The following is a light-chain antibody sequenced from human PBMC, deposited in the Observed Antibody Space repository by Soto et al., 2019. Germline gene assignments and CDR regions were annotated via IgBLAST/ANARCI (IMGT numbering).Light chain of an antibody. Sequence: ELVLTQPPGTLTLSPGERATLSCRASQSVSSSYLAWYQQKPGQAPRLLIYGASSRATGIPDRFSGSGSGTDFTLTISRLEPEDFAVYYCQQYGSSPLTFGGGTKV. V-gene: IGKV3-20*01. CDR3: QQYGSSPLT. J-gene: IGKJ4*01. CDR2: GAS. CDR1: QSVSSSY.